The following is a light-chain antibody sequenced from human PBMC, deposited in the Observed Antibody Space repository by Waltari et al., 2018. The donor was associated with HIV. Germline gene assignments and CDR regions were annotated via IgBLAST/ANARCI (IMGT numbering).Light chain of an antibody. J-gene: IGLJ2*01. V-gene: IGLV2-14*01. CDR1: RNDIGTYNY. Sequence: QSALTQPASVSGSPGQSITISCTGTRNDIGTYNYVSWYQQHPGNVPKLLIYEVTKLPSGVSNRFSGSKSGNTASLTISGLQAEDEAAYYCCSYTSTTTSILFAGGTKLTVL. CDR2: EVT. CDR3: CSYTSTTTSIL.